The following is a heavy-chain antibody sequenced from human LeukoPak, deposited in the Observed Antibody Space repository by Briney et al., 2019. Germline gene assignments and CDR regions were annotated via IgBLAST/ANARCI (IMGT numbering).Heavy chain of an antibody. CDR3: ARDKEGD. CDR2: ISYDGNNK. Sequence: QSGGSLRLSCAASGFTFSSYAMHWVRQVLGKGLEWVAIISYDGNNKYYADSVKGRFTISRDNSKNTLYLQMNSLRAEDTAVCYCARDKEGDWGQGTLVTVSS. J-gene: IGHJ4*02. CDR1: GFTFSSYA. V-gene: IGHV3-30-3*01.